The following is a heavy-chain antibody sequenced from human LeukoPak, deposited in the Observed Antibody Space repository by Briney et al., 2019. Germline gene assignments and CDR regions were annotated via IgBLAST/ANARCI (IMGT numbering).Heavy chain of an antibody. J-gene: IGHJ4*02. Sequence: GGSLRLSCAASGFTFSSYGMHWVRQAPGKGLEWVAVISYDGSNKYYADSVKGRFTISRDNSKNTLYLQMNSLRAEDTAVYYCARDLYSSSPGGYFDYWGQGTLVTVSS. CDR2: ISYDGSNK. V-gene: IGHV3-30*19. CDR1: GFTFSSYG. CDR3: ARDLYSSSPGGYFDY. D-gene: IGHD6-6*01.